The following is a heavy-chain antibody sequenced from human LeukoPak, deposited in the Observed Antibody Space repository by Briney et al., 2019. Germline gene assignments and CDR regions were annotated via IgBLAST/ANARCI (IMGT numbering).Heavy chain of an antibody. V-gene: IGHV3-23*01. D-gene: IGHD1-1*01. CDR2: IDISGGST. CDR3: ANEVRPNDY. CDR1: GFTFSSYW. Sequence: QPGGSLRLSCAASGFTFSSYWMHWVRQAPGKGLVWVSSIDISGGSTYYADSVQGRFTISRDNSKNTLYLQMNSLRAEDTALYYCANEVRPNDYWGQGTLITVSS. J-gene: IGHJ4*02.